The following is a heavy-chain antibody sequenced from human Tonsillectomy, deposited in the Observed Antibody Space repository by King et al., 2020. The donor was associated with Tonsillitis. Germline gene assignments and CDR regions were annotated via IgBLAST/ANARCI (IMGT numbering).Heavy chain of an antibody. CDR2: IYSGGST. Sequence: VQLVESGGGLVQAGGSLRLSCEVSGFSVSSNYLTWVRQAPGKGLEWVSVIYSGGSTYYADSVKGRFTISRDNSKNTLYRQMNRLRAEDTAVYYCAREEVAAHPPFFDQWGQGTLVTVSS. CDR3: AREEVAAHPPFFDQ. CDR1: GFSVSSNY. V-gene: IGHV3-66*01. D-gene: IGHD6-13*01. J-gene: IGHJ4*02.